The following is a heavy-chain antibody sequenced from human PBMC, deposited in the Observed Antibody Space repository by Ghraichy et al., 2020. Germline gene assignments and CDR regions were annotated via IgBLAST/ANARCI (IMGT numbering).Heavy chain of an antibody. Sequence: GESLNISCAASGLTFSRYWMGWVRQAPGKGLEWVANIKPDGSDKYYVDSMKGRFTISRDNAKNSLYLQMNSLRAEDTAFYYCARHGSWSFDIWGQGTLVTVSS. CDR1: GLTFSRYW. D-gene: IGHD6-13*01. CDR3: ARHGSWSFDI. V-gene: IGHV3-7*01. CDR2: IKPDGSDK. J-gene: IGHJ4*02.